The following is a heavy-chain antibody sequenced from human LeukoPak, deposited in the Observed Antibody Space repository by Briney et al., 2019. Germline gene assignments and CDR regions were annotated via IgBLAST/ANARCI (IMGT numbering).Heavy chain of an antibody. Sequence: PGGSLRLSCAASGFTFSDYYMSWIRQAPGKGLEWVSYISGSGSTIAYADSVKGRFTISRDNAKNSLYLQMSSLRAEDTAVYYCAKSYTYSSGHVRRFDPWGQGTLVTASS. J-gene: IGHJ5*02. CDR3: AKSYTYSSGHVRRFDP. V-gene: IGHV3-11*01. D-gene: IGHD3-22*01. CDR1: GFTFSDYY. CDR2: ISGSGSTI.